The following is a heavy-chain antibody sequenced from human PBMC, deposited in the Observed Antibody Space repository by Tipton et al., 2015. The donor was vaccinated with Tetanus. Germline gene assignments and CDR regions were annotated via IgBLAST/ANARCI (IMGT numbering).Heavy chain of an antibody. Sequence: SLRLSCAASGFIFSSYGIHWVRQAPGKGLEWLAVSWYDGTDKYYADSVKGRFTISRDNSKNTLYLQMNSLRAGDTALFCCAREADCSGGSCFSGDFDTWGQGTQVTVSS. CDR2: SWYDGTDK. D-gene: IGHD2-15*01. J-gene: IGHJ4*02. CDR1: GFIFSSYG. CDR3: AREADCSGGSCFSGDFDT. V-gene: IGHV3-33*01.